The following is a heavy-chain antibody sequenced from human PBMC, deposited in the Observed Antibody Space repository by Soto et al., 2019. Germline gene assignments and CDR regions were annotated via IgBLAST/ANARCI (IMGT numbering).Heavy chain of an antibody. CDR1: GFTFSSYA. CDR2: ISGSGGST. D-gene: IGHD2-15*01. J-gene: IGHJ6*02. CDR3: AKSIVYCSGGSCYYVYYYYGMDV. Sequence: PGGSLRLSCAASGFTFSSYAMSWVRQAPGKGLEWVSAISGSGGSTYYADSVKGRFTISRDNSKNTLYLQMNSLRAEDTAVYYCAKSIVYCSGGSCYYVYYYYGMDVWGQGTTVTVSS. V-gene: IGHV3-23*01.